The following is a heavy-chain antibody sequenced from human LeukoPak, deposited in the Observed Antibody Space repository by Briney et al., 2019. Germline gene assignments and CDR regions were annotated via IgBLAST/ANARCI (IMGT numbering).Heavy chain of an antibody. CDR1: GGSFSGYY. CDR3: ARGRDGYRSGFDY. V-gene: IGHV4-34*01. CDR2: INHSGST. J-gene: IGHJ4*02. D-gene: IGHD5-24*01. Sequence: SETLSLTCAVYGGSFSGYYWSWIRQPPGEGLEWIGEINHSGSTNYNPSLTSRVTISVDTSKNQYSLKLSSVTAADTAVYYCARGRDGYRSGFDYWGQGTLVTVSS.